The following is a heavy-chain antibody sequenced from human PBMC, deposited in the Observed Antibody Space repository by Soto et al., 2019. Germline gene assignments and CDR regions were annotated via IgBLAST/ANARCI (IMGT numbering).Heavy chain of an antibody. D-gene: IGHD3-3*01. CDR2: IKSKTDGGTA. J-gene: IGHJ4*02. V-gene: IGHV3-15*07. CDR3: TTLEWPLLN. CDR1: GCTFNDAW. Sequence: WGSLRLPCAASGCTFNDAWMNWVRQAPRKGLEWVGRIKSKTDGGTADYAAPVKGRFTISRDDSKNTLYLQMNSLKTEDTAVYYCTTLEWPLLNWGQGTLVTVSS.